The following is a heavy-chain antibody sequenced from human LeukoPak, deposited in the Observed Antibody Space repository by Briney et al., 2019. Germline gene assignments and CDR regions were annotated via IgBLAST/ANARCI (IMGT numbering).Heavy chain of an antibody. J-gene: IGHJ6*03. Sequence: GGSLRLSCAASGFTFNNHAMHWVRQAPGKGLEWVAVISYHGSNKYYADSVKGRFTISRDNSKNTLYLQMSSLRAEDTAVYYCARPPRVLPGLTNPGYSYYMDVWGKGTTVTVSS. CDR3: ARPPRVLPGLTNPGYSYYMDV. CDR2: ISYHGSNK. V-gene: IGHV3-30*04. D-gene: IGHD3-10*01. CDR1: GFTFNNHA.